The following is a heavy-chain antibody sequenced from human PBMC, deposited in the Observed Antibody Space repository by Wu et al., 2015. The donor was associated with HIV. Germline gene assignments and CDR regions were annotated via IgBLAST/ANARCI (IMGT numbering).Heavy chain of an antibody. CDR3: ARDFDGSSSWYYFDY. J-gene: IGHJ4*02. D-gene: IGHD6-13*01. CDR2: ISAYNGNT. Sequence: QVQLVQSGAEVKKPGASVKVSCKASGYTFTSYGISWVRQAPGQGLEWMGWISAYNGNTNFAQKFQGRVTMTTDTSTSTAYMELRSLRSDDTAVYYCARDFDGSSSWYYFDYWGQGTLVTVSS. CDR1: GYTFTSYG. V-gene: IGHV1-18*01.